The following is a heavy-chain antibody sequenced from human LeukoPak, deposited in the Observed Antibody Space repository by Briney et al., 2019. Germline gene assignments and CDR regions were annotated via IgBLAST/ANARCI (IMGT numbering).Heavy chain of an antibody. D-gene: IGHD7-27*01. CDR1: GFYLYLLV. J-gene: IGHJ4*02. V-gene: IGHV3-23*01. CDR2: IGAGGTFT. CDR3: AKDLDYATWGYYFDY. Sequence: TGGAPRLLCTASGFYLYLLVAHGVRQAPGEGLEWVSGIGAGGTFTYYADSVKGRFTLSRDNSRNTLYLQMNSLRADETGIYYCAKDLDYATWGYYFDYWGQGNLFTVSS.